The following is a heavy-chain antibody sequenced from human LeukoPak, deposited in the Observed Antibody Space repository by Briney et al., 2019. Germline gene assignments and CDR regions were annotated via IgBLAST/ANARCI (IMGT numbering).Heavy chain of an antibody. V-gene: IGHV3-7*01. CDR2: IKQDESER. CDR1: GFSFSSYW. J-gene: IGHJ6*03. Sequence: GGSLRLSCEGSGFSFSSYWMTWVRQSPGKGPEWVANIKQDESERYTVDSVKGRFTISRDNAKNSVYLQMNSLRAEDTALYYCARLSAYYYGSYFYYYMDVWGKGTTVTVSS. D-gene: IGHD3-10*01. CDR3: ARLSAYYYGSYFYYYMDV.